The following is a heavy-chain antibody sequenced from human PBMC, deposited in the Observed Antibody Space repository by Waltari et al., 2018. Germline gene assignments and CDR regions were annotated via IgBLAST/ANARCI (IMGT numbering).Heavy chain of an antibody. CDR3: ARVIGPYDAFDI. CDR1: GFNVSDHY. Sequence: EVQLVESGGDLIQPGGSLRLSCAVSGFNVSDHYMTWVRQAAGKGLEWVSVLYVIGTTYYADSVKGRFIISGDTDKNTLYLQMNSLRAEDTAVYFCARVIGPYDAFDIWGQGTHVTVSS. CDR2: LYVIGTT. J-gene: IGHJ3*02. V-gene: IGHV3-53*01.